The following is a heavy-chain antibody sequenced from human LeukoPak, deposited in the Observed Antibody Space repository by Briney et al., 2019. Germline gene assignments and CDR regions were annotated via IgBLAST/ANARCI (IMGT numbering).Heavy chain of an antibody. V-gene: IGHV3-23*01. CDR3: AKVCCPGYY. Sequence: GGSLRLSCAASGFTFSSYAMNWVRQAPGKGLEWVSAITGSGGSTYYADSVKGRFTISRDNSKNTPYLQMNSLRAEDTAVYYCAKVCCPGYYWGQGTLVTVSS. D-gene: IGHD2-15*01. CDR2: ITGSGGST. J-gene: IGHJ4*02. CDR1: GFTFSSYA.